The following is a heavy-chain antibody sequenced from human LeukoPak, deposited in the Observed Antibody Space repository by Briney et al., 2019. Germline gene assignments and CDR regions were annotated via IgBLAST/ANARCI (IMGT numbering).Heavy chain of an antibody. CDR2: IYYSGST. Sequence: PSETLSLTCTVSGGSISSSSYYWGWIRQPPGKGLEWIGSIYYSGSTYYGPSLKSRATISVDRSKNHFSLKLSSVTAADTAVYYCARRATNWGSFDYWGQGNPVTVSS. V-gene: IGHV4-39*02. CDR3: ARRATNWGSFDY. D-gene: IGHD7-27*01. CDR1: GGSISSSSYY. J-gene: IGHJ4*02.